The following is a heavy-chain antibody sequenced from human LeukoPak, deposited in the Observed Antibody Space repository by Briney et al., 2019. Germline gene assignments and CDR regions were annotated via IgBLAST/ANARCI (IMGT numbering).Heavy chain of an antibody. Sequence: PGGSLRLSCVASGFSLSRSSMHWVRQAPGKGLEWVAFIRYDGSSENYSDSVKGRVIISRDMSKNTLYLQMKRLGAEDTAVYYCVRGDEIDYWGQGTLVTVSS. CDR3: VRGDEIDY. J-gene: IGHJ4*01. V-gene: IGHV3-30*02. CDR1: GFSLSRSS. CDR2: IRYDGSSE. D-gene: IGHD3-16*01.